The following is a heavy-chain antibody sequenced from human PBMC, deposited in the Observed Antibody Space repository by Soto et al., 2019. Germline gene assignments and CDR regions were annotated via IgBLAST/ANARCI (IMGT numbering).Heavy chain of an antibody. J-gene: IGHJ4*02. D-gene: IGHD1-26*01. CDR3: ARDRPPGVGVVDY. V-gene: IGHV1-69*08. Sequence: QVQLVQSGAEVKKPGSSVKVSCKASGGTFSSYTISWVRQAPGQGLEWMGRIIPILGIANYAQKFQGRVTITADKSTSTAYMELSSLRSEDTAVYYGARDRPPGVGVVDYWGQGTLVTVSS. CDR2: IIPILGIA. CDR1: GGTFSSYT.